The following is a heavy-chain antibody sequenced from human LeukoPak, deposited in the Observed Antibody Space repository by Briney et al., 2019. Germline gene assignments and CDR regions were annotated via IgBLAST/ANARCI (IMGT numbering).Heavy chain of an antibody. CDR3: ATVDKRWLQMGY. J-gene: IGHJ4*02. CDR1: GYTFTDYY. Sequence: ASVKISCEVSGYTFTDYYMHWVQQAPGKGLEWMGLVDPEDGETIYAEKFQGRVTITADTSTDTAYMELSSLRSEDTAVYYCATVDKRWLQMGYWGQGTLVTVSP. D-gene: IGHD5-24*01. V-gene: IGHV1-69-2*01. CDR2: VDPEDGET.